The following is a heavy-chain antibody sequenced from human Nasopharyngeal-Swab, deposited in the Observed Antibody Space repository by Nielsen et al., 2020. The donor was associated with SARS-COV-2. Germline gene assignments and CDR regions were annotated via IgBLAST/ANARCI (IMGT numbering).Heavy chain of an antibody. D-gene: IGHD3-10*01. CDR2: INPNSGGT. CDR3: ARDPSYYYGSGKGAYDC. Sequence: ASVKVSCKASGYTFTGYYMHWVRQAPGQGLEWMGRINPNSGGTNYAQKFQGRVTMTRDTSISTAYMELSRLRSDDTAVYYCARDPSYYYGSGKGAYDCWGQGTLVTVSS. CDR1: GYTFTGYY. V-gene: IGHV1-2*06. J-gene: IGHJ4*02.